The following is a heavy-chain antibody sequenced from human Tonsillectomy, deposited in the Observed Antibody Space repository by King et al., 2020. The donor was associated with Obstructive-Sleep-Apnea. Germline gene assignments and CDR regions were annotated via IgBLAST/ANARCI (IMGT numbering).Heavy chain of an antibody. CDR2: VYYRGNT. Sequence: VQLQESGPGLVKPSETLSLTCTVSGASISSLYWSWIRQPPGKGLEWIGYVYYRGNTNYNPSLKSRVTISVDPSKNHFSLKLKSVTAADTAVYYCARFYGGNSLYFDSWGQGTLVTVSS. CDR1: GASISSLY. V-gene: IGHV4-59*11. J-gene: IGHJ4*02. CDR3: ARFYGGNSLYFDS. D-gene: IGHD4-23*01.